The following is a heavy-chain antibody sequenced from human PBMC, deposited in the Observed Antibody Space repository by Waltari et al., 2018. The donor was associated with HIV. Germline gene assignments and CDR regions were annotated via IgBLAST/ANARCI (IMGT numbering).Heavy chain of an antibody. CDR1: GGSFSGSY. D-gene: IGHD2-2*01. V-gene: IGHV4-34*01. CDR2: INHSGST. Sequence: QVQLRQWGAGLLKPSETLSLTCAVYGGSFSGSYWSWIRQPPGKGLEWIGEINHSGSTNYTPSLKGRVPISVDTSKNQFSLKLTSVTAADTAVFYCARARLVSRGQYCSTTSCLPHYYYYYGMDVWGQGTTVTVSS. CDR3: ARARLVSRGQYCSTTSCLPHYYYYYGMDV. J-gene: IGHJ6*02.